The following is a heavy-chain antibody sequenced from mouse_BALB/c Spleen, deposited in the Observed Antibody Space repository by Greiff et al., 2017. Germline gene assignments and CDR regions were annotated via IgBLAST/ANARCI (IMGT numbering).Heavy chain of an antibody. V-gene: IGHV5-17*02. CDR1: GFTFSSFG. CDR2: ISSGSSTI. CDR3: ARREGYYAMDY. J-gene: IGHJ4*01. Sequence: EVKLVESGGGLVQPGGSRKLSCAASGFTFSSFGMHWVRQAPEKGLEWVAYISSGSSTIYYADTVKGRFTISRDNPKNTLFLQMTSLRSEDTAMYYCARREGYYAMDYWGQGTSVTVSS.